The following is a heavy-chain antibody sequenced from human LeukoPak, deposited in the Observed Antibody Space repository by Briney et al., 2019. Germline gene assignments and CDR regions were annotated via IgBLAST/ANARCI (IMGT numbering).Heavy chain of an antibody. CDR1: GFMFINNW. J-gene: IGHJ4*02. CDR2: IKPDGSNE. Sequence: GVLRLSCGASGFMFINNWMSWVRQAPGKGLEWMANIKPDGSNEYYADSVKGRFTISRDNAKNSLYLHMNSLRVEDTAIYYCVININWSFGSWGQGDVAIVSS. D-gene: IGHD1-1*01. V-gene: IGHV3-7*01. CDR3: VININWSFGS.